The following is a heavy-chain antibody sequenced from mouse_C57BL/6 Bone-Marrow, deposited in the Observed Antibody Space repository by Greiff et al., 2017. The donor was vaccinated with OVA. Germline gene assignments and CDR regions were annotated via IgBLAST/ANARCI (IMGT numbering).Heavy chain of an antibody. Sequence: QVQLQQSGAELVRPGTSVKLSCKASGYTFTNYWMHWVKQRPGQGLEWIGVIAPSDSYINYNQKFKGRATLTVDTSSSTAYMHHSSLTSEDSAVYYSADYGSRLYLHYWGQGTSLTVSS. CDR3: ADYGSRLYLHY. D-gene: IGHD1-1*01. J-gene: IGHJ2*02. CDR1: GYTFTNYW. V-gene: IGHV1-59*01. CDR2: IAPSDSYI.